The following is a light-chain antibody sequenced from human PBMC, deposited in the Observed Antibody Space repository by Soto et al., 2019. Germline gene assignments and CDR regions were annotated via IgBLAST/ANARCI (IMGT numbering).Light chain of an antibody. CDR1: QSVSSY. CDR3: QQRSNWHPA. CDR2: DAS. V-gene: IGKV3-11*01. J-gene: IGKJ2*01. Sequence: EIVLTQSPATLSLSPGERATLSCRASQSVSSYLAWYQQKPGQAPRLLIYDASNKATGIPARFSGSGSGTDFTLTISCLEPEDFAVYYGQQRSNWHPAFGQGTKLEIK.